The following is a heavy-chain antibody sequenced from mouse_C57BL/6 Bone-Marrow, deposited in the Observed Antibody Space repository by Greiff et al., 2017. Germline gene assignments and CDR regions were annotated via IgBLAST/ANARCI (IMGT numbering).Heavy chain of an antibody. D-gene: IGHD1-1*01. CDR3: ARRMYYGSGYFDY. J-gene: IGHJ2*01. CDR2: INPNNGGT. V-gene: IGHV1-26*01. CDR1: GYTFTDYY. Sequence: EVQLQQSGPELVKPGASVKISCKASGYTFTDYYMNWVKQSHGKSLEWIGDINPNNGGTSYNQKFKGKATLTVDKSSSTAYMELRSLTSEDSAVYYCARRMYYGSGYFDYWGQGTTLTVSS.